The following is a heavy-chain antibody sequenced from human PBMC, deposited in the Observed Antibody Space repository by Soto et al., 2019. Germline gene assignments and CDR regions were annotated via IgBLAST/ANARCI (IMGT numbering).Heavy chain of an antibody. V-gene: IGHV3-48*03. CDR3: ARGPYYDFWSGYRYYYGMDV. Sequence: PGGSLRLSCAASGFTFSSYEMNWVRQAPGKGLEWVSYISSSGSTIYYADSVKGRFTISRDNAKNSLYLQMNSLRAEDTAVYYCARGPYYDFWSGYRYYYGMDVWGQGTTVTVSS. D-gene: IGHD3-3*01. CDR1: GFTFSSYE. CDR2: ISSSGSTI. J-gene: IGHJ6*02.